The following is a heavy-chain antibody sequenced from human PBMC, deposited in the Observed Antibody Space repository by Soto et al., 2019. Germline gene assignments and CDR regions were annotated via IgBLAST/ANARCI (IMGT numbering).Heavy chain of an antibody. D-gene: IGHD3-9*01. CDR1: GFSFSGYI. J-gene: IGHJ4*02. CDR2: INGGGGTT. Sequence: GGSLRLSCAASGFSFSGYIMNWVRQAQGKGLEWISGINGGGGTTYYAESVKGRFTISRDDSKNILYLQMNSPRAEDTAIYYCAKDRHPDGIWTFDYWGRGTLVTVSS. CDR3: AKDRHPDGIWTFDY. V-gene: IGHV3-23*01.